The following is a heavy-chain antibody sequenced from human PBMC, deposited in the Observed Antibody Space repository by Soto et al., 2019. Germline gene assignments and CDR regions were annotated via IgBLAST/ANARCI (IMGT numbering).Heavy chain of an antibody. D-gene: IGHD2-15*01. Sequence: GGSLRLSCAASGFTFGNAWMNWVRQAPGKGLEWVGRIKSKTDGGTTDYAAPVKGRFTISRDDSKNTLYLQMNSLKTEDTAVYYCTTRGPGYSSGGSCPYYYYGMDVWGQGTTVTVPS. CDR2: IKSKTDGGTT. V-gene: IGHV3-15*07. J-gene: IGHJ6*02. CDR3: TTRGPGYSSGGSCPYYYYGMDV. CDR1: GFTFGNAW.